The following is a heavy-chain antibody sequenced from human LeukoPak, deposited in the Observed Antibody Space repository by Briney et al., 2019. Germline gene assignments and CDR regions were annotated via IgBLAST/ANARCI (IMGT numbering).Heavy chain of an antibody. CDR1: GFTFSSYG. CDR2: IWYDGSNK. D-gene: IGHD6-19*01. Sequence: GGSLRLSCAASGFTFSSYGMHWVRQAPGKGLEWVAVIWYDGSNKYYADSVKGRFTISRDNSKNTLYLQMNSLRAEDTAVYYCARDWVAVAYNDYWGQGTLVTVSS. CDR3: ARDWVAVAYNDY. V-gene: IGHV3-33*01. J-gene: IGHJ4*02.